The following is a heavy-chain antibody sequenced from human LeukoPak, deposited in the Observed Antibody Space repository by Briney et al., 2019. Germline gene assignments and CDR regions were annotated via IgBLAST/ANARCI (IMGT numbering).Heavy chain of an antibody. CDR1: GYTFTGNY. Sequence: ASVKVSCKASGYTFTGNYMHWVRQAPGQGLEWMGWINPNSGGTNYAQKFQGWVTMTRDTSISTAYMELSRLRSDDTAVYYCARDISGSGNWFDPWGQGTLVTVSS. CDR3: ARDISGSGNWFDP. D-gene: IGHD2-15*01. J-gene: IGHJ5*02. CDR2: INPNSGGT. V-gene: IGHV1-2*04.